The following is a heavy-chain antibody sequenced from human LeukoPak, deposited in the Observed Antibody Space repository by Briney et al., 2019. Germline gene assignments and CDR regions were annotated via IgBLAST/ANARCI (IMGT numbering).Heavy chain of an antibody. CDR2: IIPILGIA. CDR1: GGTFRSYA. V-gene: IGHV1-69*04. CDR3: ARDAYDILTGYYYFDY. Sequence: ASVKVSCQASGGTFRSYAISWVRQAPGQGLEWMGRIIPILGIANYAQKFQGRVTITADKSTSTAYMELSSLRSEDTAVYYCARDAYDILTGYYYFDYWGQGTLVTVSS. D-gene: IGHD3-9*01. J-gene: IGHJ4*02.